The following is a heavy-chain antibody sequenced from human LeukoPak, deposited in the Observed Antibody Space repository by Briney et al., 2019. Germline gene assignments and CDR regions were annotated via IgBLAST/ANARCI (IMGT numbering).Heavy chain of an antibody. Sequence: GGSLRLSCAASGFTFSDHGMHWVRQAPGKGLEWVAVIWYDGNTKYYSDSVKGRFTISRDNSKNTLFPQMNSLRAEDTAMYYCARAVYYSNYLGYWGQGTLVTVSS. CDR2: IWYDGNTK. J-gene: IGHJ4*01. CDR3: ARAVYYSNYLGY. V-gene: IGHV3-33*01. CDR1: GFTFSDHG. D-gene: IGHD3-10*01.